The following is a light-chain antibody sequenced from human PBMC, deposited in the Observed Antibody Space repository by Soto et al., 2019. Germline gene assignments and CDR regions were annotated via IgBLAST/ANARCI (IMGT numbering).Light chain of an antibody. J-gene: IGLJ2*01. CDR2: RDS. CDR3: QVWDSNTAHVL. CDR1: NVGSKN. V-gene: IGLV3-9*01. Sequence: SYELTQPLSVSVALGQTATISCGGENVGSKNVQWYQRKPGQAPLMVIYRDSGRPSEIPERFSGSHSGNTATLTITRAQGGDEAEYYCQVWDSNTAHVLFGGGTKLTVL.